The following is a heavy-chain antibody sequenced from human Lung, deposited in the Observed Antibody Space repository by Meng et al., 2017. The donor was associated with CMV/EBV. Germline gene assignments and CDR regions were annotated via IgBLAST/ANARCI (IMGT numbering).Heavy chain of an antibody. CDR2: INLNSGGT. D-gene: IGHD3-3*01. Sequence: QVQLVQSGAEVKKPGASLKLSCKASGYTFTDYYIHWVRQAPGQGLEWMGWINLNSGGTHDSQNFQGRVTMTTNTSISTAYMELSRLTSDDTAVYYCAGDKGWSGYDLWGQGTLVTVAS. CDR1: GYTFTDYY. V-gene: IGHV1-2*02. J-gene: IGHJ4*02. CDR3: AGDKGWSGYDL.